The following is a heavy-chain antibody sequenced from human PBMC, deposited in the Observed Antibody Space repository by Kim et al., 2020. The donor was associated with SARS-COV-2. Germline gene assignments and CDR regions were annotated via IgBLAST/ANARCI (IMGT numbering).Heavy chain of an antibody. CDR2: IYYSGST. V-gene: IGHV4-59*01. CDR1: GGSIRSYY. J-gene: IGHJ4*02. Sequence: SETLSLTCTVSGGSIRSYYWSWIRQPPGKGLEWIGYIYYSGSTNYNPSLKSRVTISVDTSKNQFSLKLSSVTAAATAVYYCASVGNDYSNLGFHYWVQGT. D-gene: IGHD4-4*01. CDR3: ASVGNDYSNLGFHY.